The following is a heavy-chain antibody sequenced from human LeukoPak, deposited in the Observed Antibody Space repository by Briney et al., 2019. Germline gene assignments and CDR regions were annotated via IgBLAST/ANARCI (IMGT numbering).Heavy chain of an antibody. CDR2: GNESGGT. CDR3: ARVGYGYNWFDP. D-gene: IGHD5-18*01. J-gene: IGHJ5*02. Sequence: SETLSLTCAVYGGSLNGYYWSWIRQPPGKGLEWIGEGNESGGTKYNPSLKSRVTMSADTSKNQFSLKLTSVTAADTAVYYCARVGYGYNWFDPWGQGTLVTVSS. V-gene: IGHV4-34*01. CDR1: GGSLNGYY.